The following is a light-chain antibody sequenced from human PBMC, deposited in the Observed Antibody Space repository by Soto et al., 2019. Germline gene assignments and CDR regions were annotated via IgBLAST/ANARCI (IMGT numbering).Light chain of an antibody. J-gene: IGKJ1*01. CDR1: QSISSY. CDR3: QQRSNWPPWT. Sequence: EIVLTQSPATLSLSPGERATLSCRASQSISSYLAWYQQKPGQAPRLVIYAASNRATGIPARFSGSGSGTDFTLTISSLEPEDFAVYYCQQRSNWPPWTFGQGTKVDIK. V-gene: IGKV3-11*01. CDR2: AAS.